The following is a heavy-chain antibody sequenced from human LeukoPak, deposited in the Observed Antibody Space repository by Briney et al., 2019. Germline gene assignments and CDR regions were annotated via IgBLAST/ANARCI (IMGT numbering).Heavy chain of an antibody. CDR2: MYYSGST. Sequence: SETLSLTCTVSGGSISSYYWSWIRQPPGKGLEWIGYMYYSGSTNYNPSLKSRVTISVDTSKNQFSLKLSSVTAADTAVYYCARGGIQLLPQYYFDYWGQGTLVTVSS. J-gene: IGHJ4*02. CDR1: GGSISSYY. CDR3: ARGGIQLLPQYYFDY. D-gene: IGHD5-18*01. V-gene: IGHV4-59*01.